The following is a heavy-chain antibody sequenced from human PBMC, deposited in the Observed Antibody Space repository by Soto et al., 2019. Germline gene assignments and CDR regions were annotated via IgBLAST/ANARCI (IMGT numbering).Heavy chain of an antibody. CDR1: GGSISGSGYS. CDR2: LYYSGST. J-gene: IGHJ4*02. D-gene: IGHD1-20*01. CDR3: ARHGTKVGVTRTMGEFDY. V-gene: IGHV4-39*01. Sequence: QLQLQESGPGLVTPSETLSLTCTVSGGSISGSGYSWGWIRQPPGKGFEWIGSLYYSGSTYYNPSLKSRVTISVDMSKNQFSLNLSSVTAADTAVYYCARHGTKVGVTRTMGEFDYWGQGTLVTVSS.